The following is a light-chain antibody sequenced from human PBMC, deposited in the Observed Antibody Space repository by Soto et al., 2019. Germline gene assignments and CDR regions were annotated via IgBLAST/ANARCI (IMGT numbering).Light chain of an antibody. J-gene: IGKJ4*01. Sequence: DIVMTQSPDSLAVSLGERATINCKSSQSVLYSSDNKNYLAWYQQKPGQPPTLLIYWASTRDSGVPDRFSGSVSGADFTLTISSLQAEDVAVYYCQQYYTTLTFGGGTRVEIK. CDR1: QSVLYSSDNKNY. CDR3: QQYYTTLT. CDR2: WAS. V-gene: IGKV4-1*01.